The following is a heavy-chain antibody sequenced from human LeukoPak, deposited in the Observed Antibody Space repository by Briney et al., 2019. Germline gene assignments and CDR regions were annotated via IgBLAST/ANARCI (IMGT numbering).Heavy chain of an antibody. D-gene: IGHD3-22*01. J-gene: IGHJ4*02. CDR2: ISSSSSYT. Sequence: PGGSLRLSCAAFGFTFRSYSMNWVRQAPGKGLEWVSSISSSSSYTYYADSVTGRFTISRDNAKNSLYLQMNSLRAEDTAVYYCARGYYDSSGYSLAFDYWGQGTLVTVSS. V-gene: IGHV3-21*01. CDR1: GFTFRSYS. CDR3: ARGYYDSSGYSLAFDY.